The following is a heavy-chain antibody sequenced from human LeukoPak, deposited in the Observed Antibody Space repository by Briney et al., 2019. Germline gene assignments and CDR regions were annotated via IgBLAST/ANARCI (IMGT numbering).Heavy chain of an antibody. CDR2: ISSSGSTI. CDR3: ARAYDSGYDSSFDY. D-gene: IGHD5-12*01. CDR1: GFTFSDYY. V-gene: IGHV3-11*04. Sequence: GGSLRLSCADSGFTFSDYYMSWIRQAPGKGLEWVSYISSSGSTIYYADSVKGRFTISRDNAKNSLYLQMNSLRAEDTAVYYCARAYDSGYDSSFDYWGQGTLVTVSS. J-gene: IGHJ4*02.